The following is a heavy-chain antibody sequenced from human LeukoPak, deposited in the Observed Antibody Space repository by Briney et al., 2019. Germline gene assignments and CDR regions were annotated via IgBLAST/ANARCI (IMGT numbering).Heavy chain of an antibody. V-gene: IGHV1-69*04. CDR2: IIPILGIA. CDR3: AREILVMGIAARLRYGMDV. CDR1: GGTFSSYA. J-gene: IGHJ6*02. Sequence: GASVKVSCKASGGTFSSYAISWVRQAPGQGLEWMGRIIPILGIANYAQKFQGRVTITADKSTSTAYMELSSLRSEDTAVYYCAREILVMGIAARLRYGMDVWGQGTTVTVSS. D-gene: IGHD6-6*01.